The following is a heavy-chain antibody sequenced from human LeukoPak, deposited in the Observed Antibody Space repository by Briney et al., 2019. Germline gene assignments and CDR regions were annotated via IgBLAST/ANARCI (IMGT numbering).Heavy chain of an antibody. D-gene: IGHD3-22*01. V-gene: IGHV3-74*01. CDR3: ARSYYYDSSGYDGDY. J-gene: IGHJ4*02. CDR2: INSDGSST. CDR1: GFTFSSYW. Sequence: GGSLRLSCAASGFTFSSYWMQCVRQAPGKGLVWVSRINSDGSSTNYADSVKGRFTISRDNAKNTLYLQMNSLRAEDTAVYYCARSYYYDSSGYDGDYWGQGTLVTVSS.